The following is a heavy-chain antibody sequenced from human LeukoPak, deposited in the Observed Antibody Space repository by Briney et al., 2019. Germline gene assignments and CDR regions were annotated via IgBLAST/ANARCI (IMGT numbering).Heavy chain of an antibody. V-gene: IGHV3-30-3*01. D-gene: IGHD4-17*01. CDR3: ARDPSYGDWTYFDY. CDR1: GFTFSSYA. CDR2: ISHDGSNK. Sequence: PGGSLRLSCAASGFTFSSYAMHWVRQAPGKGLEWVAVISHDGSNKYYADSVKGRFTISRDNSKNTLYLQMNSLRAEDTAVYYCARDPSYGDWTYFDYWGQGTLVTVSS. J-gene: IGHJ4*02.